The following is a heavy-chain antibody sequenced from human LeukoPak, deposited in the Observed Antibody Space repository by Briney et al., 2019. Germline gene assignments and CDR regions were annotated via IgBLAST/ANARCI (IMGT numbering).Heavy chain of an antibody. Sequence: ASVKVYCKASGYTFTGYYMHWVRQAPGQGLQWMGWINPNSGGTNYAQKFQGRVTMTRDTSISTAYMELSRLRSDDTAVYYCARDLDGLRFLEWLLPQDYWGQGTLVTVSS. V-gene: IGHV1-2*02. CDR3: ARDLDGLRFLEWLLPQDY. J-gene: IGHJ4*02. CDR2: INPNSGGT. CDR1: GYTFTGYY. D-gene: IGHD3-3*01.